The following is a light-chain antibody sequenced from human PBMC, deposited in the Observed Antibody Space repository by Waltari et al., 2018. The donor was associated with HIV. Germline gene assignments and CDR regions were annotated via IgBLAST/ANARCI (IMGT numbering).Light chain of an antibody. CDR3: GADHGRGHTCVWV. Sequence: QPVLTQPPSASASLGASVTLTCTLSSDYNNYKVDWFQQRPGRGPRFVRRVGTGGRVGCKGEGSPDRFSVVGSGLNRYLTIANIQEDDEGAYPCGADHGRGHTCVWVFGGGTKLTVL. CDR2: VGTGGRVG. V-gene: IGLV9-49*01. CDR1: SDYNNYK. J-gene: IGLJ2*01.